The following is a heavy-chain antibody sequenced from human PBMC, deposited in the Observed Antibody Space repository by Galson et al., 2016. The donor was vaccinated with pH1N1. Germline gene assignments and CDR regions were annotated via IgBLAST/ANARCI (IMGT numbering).Heavy chain of an antibody. D-gene: IGHD3-3*01. Sequence: SVKVSCKASGYTFTSYAMHWVRQAPGQRLEWMGWINAGNGNTKYSQKFQVRVTITRDTSASTAYMELNSLRSEDTAVYYCARGGTLSDFSSNYYPYGMDVWGQGTTVTVSS. CDR1: GYTFTSYA. V-gene: IGHV1-3*01. J-gene: IGHJ6*02. CDR3: ARGGTLSDFSSNYYPYGMDV. CDR2: INAGNGNT.